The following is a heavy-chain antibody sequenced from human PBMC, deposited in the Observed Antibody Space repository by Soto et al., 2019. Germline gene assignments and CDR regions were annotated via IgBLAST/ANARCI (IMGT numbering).Heavy chain of an antibody. V-gene: IGHV5-10-1*01. J-gene: IGHJ6*02. CDR2: IDPSDSYT. CDR1: GYSFTSYW. CDR3: ARQSIVATITHYYYGMDV. Sequence: GESLKISCKGSGYSFTSYWISWVRQMPGKGLEWMGRIDPSDSYTNYSPSFQGRVTISADKSISTAYLQWSSLKASDTAMYYCARQSIVATITHYYYGMDVWGQGTTVTVSS. D-gene: IGHD5-12*01.